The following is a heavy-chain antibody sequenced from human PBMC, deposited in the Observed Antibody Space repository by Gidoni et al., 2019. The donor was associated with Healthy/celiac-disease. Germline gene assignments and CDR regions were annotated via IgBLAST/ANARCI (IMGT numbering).Heavy chain of an antibody. J-gene: IGHJ5*02. CDR3: AHRYSTTVVNWFDP. CDR1: GFSLSTSGVG. V-gene: IGHV2-5*02. Sequence: QITLKESGPTLVKPTQTLTLTCTFSGFSLSTSGVGVGWIRQPPGKALEWLALIYWDDDKRYSPSLKSRLTITKDTSKNQVVLTMTNMDPVDTATYYCAHRYSTTVVNWFDPWGQGTLVTVSS. D-gene: IGHD4-17*01. CDR2: IYWDDDK.